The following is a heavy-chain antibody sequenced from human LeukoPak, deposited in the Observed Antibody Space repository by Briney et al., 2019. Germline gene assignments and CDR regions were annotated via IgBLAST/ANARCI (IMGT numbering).Heavy chain of an antibody. CDR2: INHSGST. CDR3: ARGPVTPPSGYYYGMDV. J-gene: IGHJ6*02. V-gene: IGHV4-34*01. D-gene: IGHD3-10*01. CDR1: GGSFSGYY. Sequence: SETLSLTCAVYGGSFSGYYWSWIRQPPGKGLEWIGEINHSGSTNYNPSLKSRVTISEDTSKNQFSLKLSSVIAADTAVYYCARGPVTPPSGYYYGMDVWGQGTTVTVSS.